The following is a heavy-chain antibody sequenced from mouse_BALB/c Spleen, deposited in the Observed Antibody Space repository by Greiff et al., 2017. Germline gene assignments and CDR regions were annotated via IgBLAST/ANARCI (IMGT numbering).Heavy chain of an antibody. CDR2: IWSDGST. CDR1: GFSLTSYG. D-gene: IGHD1-1*01. V-gene: IGHV2-6-2*01. CDR3: ARHYYYGSSYYAMDY. J-gene: IGHJ4*01. Sequence: VHLVESGPDLVAPSQSLSITCTVSGFSLTSYGVHWVRQPPGKGLEWLVVIWSDGSTTYNSALKSRLSISKDNSKSQVFLKMNSLQTDDTAMYYCARHYYYGSSYYAMDYWGQGTSVTVSS.